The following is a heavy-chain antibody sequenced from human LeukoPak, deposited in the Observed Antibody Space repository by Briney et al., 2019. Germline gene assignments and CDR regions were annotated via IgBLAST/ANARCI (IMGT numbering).Heavy chain of an antibody. CDR2: ISGSGGST. Sequence: GGSLRLSCAASGFTFSSYAMSWVRQAPGKGLEWVSAISGSGGSTYYADSVKGRFTISRDNSENTLYLIMNSLRAEDTAVYYCAKAGSGYYYYGSGSYYKDYYYMDVWGKGTTVTVSS. D-gene: IGHD3-10*01. CDR1: GFTFSSYA. CDR3: AKAGSGYYYYGSGSYYKDYYYMDV. V-gene: IGHV3-23*01. J-gene: IGHJ6*03.